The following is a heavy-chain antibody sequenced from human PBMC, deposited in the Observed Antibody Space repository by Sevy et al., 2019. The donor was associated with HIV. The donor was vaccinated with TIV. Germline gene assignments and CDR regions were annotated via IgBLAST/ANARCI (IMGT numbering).Heavy chain of an antibody. J-gene: IGHJ3*02. CDR3: ARRYRGAFDI. Sequence: SETLSLTCTVSGGSISSGSYYWSWIRQPAGKGLEWIGRIYTSGSTNYNPSLKSRVTISVDTSKNQFSLMLSSVTAADTAGYYCARRYRGAFDIWGQGTMVTVSS. D-gene: IGHD3-10*01. CDR1: GGSISSGSYY. CDR2: IYTSGST. V-gene: IGHV4-61*02.